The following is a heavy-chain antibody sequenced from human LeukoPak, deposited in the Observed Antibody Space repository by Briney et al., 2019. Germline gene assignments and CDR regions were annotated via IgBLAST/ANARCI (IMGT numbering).Heavy chain of an antibody. J-gene: IGHJ4*02. V-gene: IGHV3-21*01. CDR1: GFTFSSYS. D-gene: IGHD3-22*01. CDR3: ASYYDSSGYRDY. CDR2: ISSSSSYI. Sequence: PGGSLRLSCAASGFTFSSYSMNWVRQAPGKGLEWVSSISSSSSYIYYADSVKGRFTISRDNAKNSLYLQMNSLRAEDTAVYYCASYYDSSGYRDYWGQGTLVTVSS.